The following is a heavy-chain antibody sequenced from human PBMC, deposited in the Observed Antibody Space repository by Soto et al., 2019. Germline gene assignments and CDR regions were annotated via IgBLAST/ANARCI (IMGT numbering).Heavy chain of an antibody. Sequence: ASVKVSCKASGYTFTSYDINWVRQATGQGLEWMGWMNPNSGNTGYAQKFQGRVTMTRNTSISTAYMELSSLRSEDTAVYYCVRGEYYDILTGYEGAFDIWGQGTMVTVSS. CDR2: MNPNSGNT. J-gene: IGHJ3*02. V-gene: IGHV1-8*01. D-gene: IGHD3-9*01. CDR3: VRGEYYDILTGYEGAFDI. CDR1: GYTFTSYD.